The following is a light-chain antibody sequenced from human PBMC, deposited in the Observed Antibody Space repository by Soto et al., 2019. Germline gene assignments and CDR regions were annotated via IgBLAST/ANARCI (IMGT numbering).Light chain of an antibody. Sequence: DIQMTQSPASLSASVGDRVTITCRASQSISSYLSWYQHKPGQDTNLLIFDESTLHDGVKKRFSGSESGTDFTLTIRSMQPEDFATYYCLKTYNTQLTGGGGNQLDIK. CDR3: LKTYNTQLT. CDR1: QSISSY. CDR2: DES. J-gene: IGKJ4*01. V-gene: IGKV1-39*01.